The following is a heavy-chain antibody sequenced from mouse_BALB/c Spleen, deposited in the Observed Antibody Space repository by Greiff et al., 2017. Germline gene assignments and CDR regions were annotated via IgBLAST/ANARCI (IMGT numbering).Heavy chain of an antibody. CDR2: ISSGGGST. Sequence: EVKVVESGGGLVKPGGSLKLSCAASGFAFSSYDMSWVRQTPEKRLEWVAYISSGGGSTYYPDTVKGRFTISRDNAKNTLYLQMSSLKSEDTAMYYCARHVGDYDVDYAMDYWGQGTSVTVSS. J-gene: IGHJ4*01. CDR3: ARHVGDYDVDYAMDY. V-gene: IGHV5-12-1*01. CDR1: GFAFSSYD. D-gene: IGHD2-4*01.